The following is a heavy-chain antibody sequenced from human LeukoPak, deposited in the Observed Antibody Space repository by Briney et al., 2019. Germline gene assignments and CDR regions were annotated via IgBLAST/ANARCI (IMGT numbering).Heavy chain of an antibody. CDR3: ARAGWLQFTGEFYFDY. V-gene: IGHV3-30*04. Sequence: GGSLRLSCAASGFTLSSYAMHWVRQAPGKGLEWVSVMSYDGSNKYYADSVKGRFTISRDNSKNTLFLQMNSLRAEDTAVYYCARAGWLQFTGEFYFDYWGQGTLVTVSS. CDR2: MSYDGSNK. D-gene: IGHD5-24*01. CDR1: GFTLSSYA. J-gene: IGHJ4*02.